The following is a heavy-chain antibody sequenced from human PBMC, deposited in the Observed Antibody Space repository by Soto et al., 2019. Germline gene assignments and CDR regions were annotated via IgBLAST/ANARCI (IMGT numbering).Heavy chain of an antibody. V-gene: IGHV3-33*01. CDR3: ARWGIAAGDY. Sequence: QVQLVESGGGVVQPGRSLRLSCAASGFTFSSCGMHWVRQAPGKGLEWVAVIWYDGSNKYYADSVKGRFTISRDNSKNTLYLQMNSLRAEDTAVYYCARWGIAAGDYWGQGTLVTVSS. CDR2: IWYDGSNK. J-gene: IGHJ4*02. D-gene: IGHD6-13*01. CDR1: GFTFSSCG.